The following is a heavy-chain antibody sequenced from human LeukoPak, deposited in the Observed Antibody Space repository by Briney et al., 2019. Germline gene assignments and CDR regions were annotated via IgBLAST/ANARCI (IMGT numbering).Heavy chain of an antibody. Sequence: PSETLSLTCTVSGGSISSSSYYWGWIRQPPGKGLEWIGSIYYSGSTYYNPSLKSRVTMSVDTSKNQFSLKLSSVTAADTAVYYCARGSPGSGWYFGIFDYWGQGTLVTVSS. CDR3: ARGSPGSGWYFGIFDY. V-gene: IGHV4-39*07. D-gene: IGHD6-19*01. J-gene: IGHJ4*02. CDR2: IYYSGST. CDR1: GGSISSSSYY.